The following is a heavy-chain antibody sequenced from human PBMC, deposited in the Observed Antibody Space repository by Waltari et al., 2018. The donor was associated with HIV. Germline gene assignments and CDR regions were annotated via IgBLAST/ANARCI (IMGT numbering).Heavy chain of an antibody. CDR2: IYSNSNT. J-gene: IGHJ6*02. V-gene: IGHV3-53*01. Sequence: EVQLAEPGVDLTQPGGYLGLSCVISGFDRSGNYMRWVCQGPGKGLEWVSVIYSNSNTYYVDSGKGRFTIFRDNSKNTVYLQMNSLRAEDTAVYYCARMHRYYGSDQSRYFYFGFDVWGQGTTVTVS. CDR3: ARMHRYYGSDQSRYFYFGFDV. CDR1: GFDRSGNY. D-gene: IGHD3-10*01.